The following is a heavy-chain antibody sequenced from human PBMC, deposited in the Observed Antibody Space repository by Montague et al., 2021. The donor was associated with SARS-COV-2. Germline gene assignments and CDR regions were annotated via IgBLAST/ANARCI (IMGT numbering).Heavy chain of an antibody. CDR3: ARESSSRYYDILTGYDDYYYMDV. V-gene: IGHV3-30*04. CDR1: GFTFSSYA. Sequence: SLRLSCAASGFTFSSYAMHWVRQAPGKGLEWVAVISYDGSNKYYVDSVKGRFTISRDNSKNTLYLQMNSLRAEDTAVNYCARESSSRYYDILTGYDDYYYMDVWGKGTTVTVSS. J-gene: IGHJ6*03. CDR2: ISYDGSNK. D-gene: IGHD3-9*01.